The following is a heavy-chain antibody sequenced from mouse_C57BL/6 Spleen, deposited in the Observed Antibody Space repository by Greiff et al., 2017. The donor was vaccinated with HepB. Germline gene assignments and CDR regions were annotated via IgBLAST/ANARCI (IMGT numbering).Heavy chain of an antibody. V-gene: IGHV1-81*01. CDR1: GYTFTSYG. CDR2: IYPRSGNT. Sequence: VMLVESGAELARPGASVKLSCKASGYTFTSYGISWVKQRTGQGLEWIGEIYPRSGNTYYNEKFKGKATLTADKSSSTAYMELRSLTSEDSAVYFCARAFSYYGSSYERAWFAYWGQGTLVTVSA. J-gene: IGHJ3*01. CDR3: ARAFSYYGSSYERAWFAY. D-gene: IGHD1-1*01.